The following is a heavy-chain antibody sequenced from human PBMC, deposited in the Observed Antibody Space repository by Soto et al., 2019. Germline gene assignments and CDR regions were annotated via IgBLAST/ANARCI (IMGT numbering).Heavy chain of an antibody. CDR1: GFTFSSYA. CDR3: AKAWPRYSGYDLRRGDAFDI. CDR2: ISGSGGST. D-gene: IGHD5-12*01. J-gene: IGHJ3*02. Sequence: GGSLRLSCAASGFTFSSYAMSWVRQAPGKGLEWVSAISGSGGSTYYADSVKGRFTISRDNSKNTLYLQMNSLRAEDTAVYYCAKAWPRYSGYDLRRGDAFDIWGQGTMVTVSS. V-gene: IGHV3-23*01.